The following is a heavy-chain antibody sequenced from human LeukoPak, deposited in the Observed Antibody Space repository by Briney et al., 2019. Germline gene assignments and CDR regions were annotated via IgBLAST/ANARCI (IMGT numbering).Heavy chain of an antibody. CDR3: AAGVGATTIDY. J-gene: IGHJ4*02. V-gene: IGHV1-2*02. CDR1: GYTFTDYY. D-gene: IGHD1-26*01. Sequence: ASVKVSCKTSGYTFTDYYMNWVRQAPGQGLEWMGWINPNSGGTNYAQKFQGRVTMTRDTSISTAYMELSRLRSDDTAVYYCAAGVGATTIDYWGQGTLVTVSS. CDR2: INPNSGGT.